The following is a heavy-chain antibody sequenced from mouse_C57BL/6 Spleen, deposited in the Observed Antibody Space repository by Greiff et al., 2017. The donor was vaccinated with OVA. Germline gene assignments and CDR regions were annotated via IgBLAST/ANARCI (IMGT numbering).Heavy chain of an antibody. J-gene: IGHJ4*01. Sequence: QVQLQQPGAELVMPGASVKLSCKASGYTFTSYWMHWVKQRPGQGLEWIGEIDPSDSYTNYNQKFKGKATLTVDKSSSTAYMQLSSLTSEDSAVYYCARLSNSYDAMDYWGQGTSVTVSS. D-gene: IGHD2-5*01. CDR1: GYTFTSYW. CDR3: ARLSNSYDAMDY. V-gene: IGHV1-69*01. CDR2: IDPSDSYT.